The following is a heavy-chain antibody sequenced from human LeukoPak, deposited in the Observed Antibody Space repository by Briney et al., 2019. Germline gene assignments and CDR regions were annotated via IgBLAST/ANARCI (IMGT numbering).Heavy chain of an antibody. CDR1: GYTFTGYY. D-gene: IGHD2-2*01. CDR3: ARDSCSSTSCPFFGY. Sequence: GSVRVSCKASGYTFTGYYMHWVRQAPGEGGEGMGWINPNSGGTNYAQKFQGTVTMPSDTSISTAHMELSRLRSDHTAVYYCARDSCSSTSCPFFGYWGQGTLVTVSS. V-gene: IGHV1-2*02. J-gene: IGHJ4*02. CDR2: INPNSGGT.